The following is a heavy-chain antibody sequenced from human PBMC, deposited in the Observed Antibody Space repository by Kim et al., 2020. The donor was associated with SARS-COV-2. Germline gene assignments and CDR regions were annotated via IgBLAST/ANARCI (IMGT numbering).Heavy chain of an antibody. D-gene: IGHD6-19*01. CDR3: ATAVWQWLSVDAFDI. Sequence: SVKVSCKASGGTFSSYAISWVRQAPGQGLEWMGGIIPIFGTANYAQKFQGRVTITADESTSTAYMELSSLRSEDTAVYYCATAVWQWLSVDAFDIWGQGTMVTVSS. V-gene: IGHV1-69*13. J-gene: IGHJ3*02. CDR2: IIPIFGTA. CDR1: GGTFSSYA.